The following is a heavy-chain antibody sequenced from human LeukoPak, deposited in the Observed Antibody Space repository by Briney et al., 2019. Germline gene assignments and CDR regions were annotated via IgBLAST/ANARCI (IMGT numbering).Heavy chain of an antibody. CDR2: ISGSGGST. CDR1: GFTFSSYA. D-gene: IGHD2-2*01. CDR3: AKSDCSSTSCSLHY. Sequence: GGSPRLSCAASGFTFSSYAMSWVRQAPGMGLEWVSAISGSGGSTYYADSVKGRFTISRDNSKNTLYLQMNSLRAEDTAVYYCAKSDCSSTSCSLHYWGQGTLVTVSS. V-gene: IGHV3-23*01. J-gene: IGHJ4*02.